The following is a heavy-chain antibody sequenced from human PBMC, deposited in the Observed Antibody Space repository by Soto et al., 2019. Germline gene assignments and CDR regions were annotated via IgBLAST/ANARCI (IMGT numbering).Heavy chain of an antibody. CDR3: AATRSPKWLRTPPHYDY. CDR2: FDPEDGET. Sequence: GASVKVSCKVSGYTLTELSMHWVRQAPGKGLERMGGFDPEDGETIYAQKFQGRVTMTEDTSTDTAYMELSSLRSEDTAVYYCAATRSPKWLRTPPHYDYWGQETLVTVSS. J-gene: IGHJ4*02. CDR1: GYTLTELS. D-gene: IGHD5-12*01. V-gene: IGHV1-24*01.